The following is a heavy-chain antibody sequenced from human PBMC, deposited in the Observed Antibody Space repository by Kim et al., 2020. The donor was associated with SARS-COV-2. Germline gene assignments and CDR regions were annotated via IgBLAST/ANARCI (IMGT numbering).Heavy chain of an antibody. V-gene: IGHV3-11*03. D-gene: IGHD3-22*01. CDR1: GFTFSDYY. CDR2: ISIDSSYT. Sequence: GGSLRLSCAASGFTFSDYYMSWIRQAPGKGLEWVSYISIDSSYTSYADSVKGRFTISRDNAKNSLYLQMNSLRAEDTAVYYCARSSGYYGMDVWGQGTTVTVSS. CDR3: ARSSGYYGMDV. J-gene: IGHJ6*02.